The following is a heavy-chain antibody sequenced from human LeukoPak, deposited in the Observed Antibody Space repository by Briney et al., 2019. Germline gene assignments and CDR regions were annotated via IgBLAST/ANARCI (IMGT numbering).Heavy chain of an antibody. CDR1: GYSISSGYY. D-gene: IGHD2-2*01. Sequence: SETLSLTCAVSGYSISSGYYWGWIRQPPGKGLAWIGSIYHSGSTYYNPSLKSRVTISVDTSKNQFSLKLSSVTAADTAVYYCARQGIVVVPAARVQYFQHWGQGTLVTVSS. J-gene: IGHJ1*01. V-gene: IGHV4-38-2*01. CDR2: IYHSGST. CDR3: ARQGIVVVPAARVQYFQH.